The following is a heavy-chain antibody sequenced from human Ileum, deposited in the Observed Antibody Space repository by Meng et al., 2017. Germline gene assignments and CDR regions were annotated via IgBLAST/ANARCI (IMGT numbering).Heavy chain of an antibody. CDR1: GFTFSSYA. J-gene: IGHJ6*02. CDR3: ERIWFGELHYYGMDV. Sequence: GESLNISCASSGFTFSSYALSWVRQAPGKGLEWVSAISGSGGSTYYADSVKGRFTISRDNSKNTLYLQMNSLRAEETAVYYCERIWFGELHYYGMDVWGQGTTVTVSS. V-gene: IGHV3-23*01. CDR2: ISGSGGST. D-gene: IGHD3-10*01.